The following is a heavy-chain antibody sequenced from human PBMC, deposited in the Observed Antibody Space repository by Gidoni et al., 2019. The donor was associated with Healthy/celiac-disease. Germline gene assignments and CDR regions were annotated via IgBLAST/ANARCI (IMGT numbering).Heavy chain of an antibody. CDR2: ISWNSGSI. CDR3: RVAATLNDAFDI. Sequence: EVQLVESGGGLVQPGRSLRLSCAASGFTFDDYAMHWVRQAPGKGLEWVSGISWNSGSIGYADSVKGRFTISRDNAKNSLYLQMNSLRAEDTALYYCRVAATLNDAFDIWGQGTMVTVSS. V-gene: IGHV3-9*01. CDR1: GFTFDDYA. J-gene: IGHJ3*02. D-gene: IGHD2-15*01.